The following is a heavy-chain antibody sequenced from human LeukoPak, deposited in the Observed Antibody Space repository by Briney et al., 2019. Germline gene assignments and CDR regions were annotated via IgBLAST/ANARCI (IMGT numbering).Heavy chain of an antibody. CDR1: GFTVSSNY. CDR2: IYSGGST. V-gene: IGHV3-53*01. Sequence: PGGSLRLSCAASGFTVSSNYMSWVRQAPGKGLEWVSVIYSGGSTYYADSVKGRFTISRDNSKNTLYLQMNSLRAEDTAVYYCARVVDTAMSSLTGFDYWGQGTLVTVSS. J-gene: IGHJ4*02. CDR3: ARVVDTAMSSLTGFDY. D-gene: IGHD5-18*01.